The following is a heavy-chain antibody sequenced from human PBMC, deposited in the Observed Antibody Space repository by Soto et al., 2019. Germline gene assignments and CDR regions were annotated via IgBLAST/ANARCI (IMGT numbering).Heavy chain of an antibody. D-gene: IGHD1-7*01. J-gene: IGHJ6*02. CDR2: ISGSGGST. Sequence: GGSLRLSCAASGFTFSSYAMSWVRQAPGKGLEWVSAISGSGGSTYYADSVKGRFTISRDNSKNTLYLQMNSLRAEDTAVYYCAKDWGCNWNYYSDYCYYYGMDVWGQGTTVTVSS. CDR1: GFTFSSYA. CDR3: AKDWGCNWNYYSDYCYYYGMDV. V-gene: IGHV3-23*01.